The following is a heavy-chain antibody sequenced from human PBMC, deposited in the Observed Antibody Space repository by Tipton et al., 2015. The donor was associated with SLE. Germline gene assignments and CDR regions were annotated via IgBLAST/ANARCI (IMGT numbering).Heavy chain of an antibody. J-gene: IGHJ4*02. V-gene: IGHV4-39*07. CDR1: GGSISSSSYY. CDR3: ARDESDDSSGYYYGAYRY. CDR2: IYYSGST. D-gene: IGHD3-22*01. Sequence: TLSLTCTVSGGSISSSSYYWGWIRQPPGKGLEWIGSIYYSGSTYYNPSLKSRVTISVDTSKNQFSLKLSSVTAADTAVYYCARDESDDSSGYYYGAYRYWGQGTLVTVSS.